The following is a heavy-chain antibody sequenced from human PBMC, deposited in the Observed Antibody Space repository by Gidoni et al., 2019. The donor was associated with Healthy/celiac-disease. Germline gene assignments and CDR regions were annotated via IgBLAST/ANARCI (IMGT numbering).Heavy chain of an antibody. Sequence: HVQLQESGPGLVTPSQTLSLTCTVSVGSISSGDYYLSWIRQPPGKGLEWIGYIYGSGRTYYNPSLKSRVTISVDTSKNQFSLKLSSVTAADTAVYYCARGSDFWSGYYTGPGGAWFDPWGQGTLVTVSS. CDR3: ARGSDFWSGYYTGPGGAWFDP. V-gene: IGHV4-30-4*01. J-gene: IGHJ5*02. CDR2: IYGSGRT. D-gene: IGHD3-3*01. CDR1: VGSISSGDYY.